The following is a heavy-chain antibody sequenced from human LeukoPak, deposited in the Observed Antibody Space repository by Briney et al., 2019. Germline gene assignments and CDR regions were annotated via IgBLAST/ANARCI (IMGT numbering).Heavy chain of an antibody. D-gene: IGHD3-10*01. CDR1: GGSISSYY. CDR2: IYYSGST. J-gene: IGHJ3*02. Sequence: SETLSLTCTVSGGSISSYYWSWIRQPPGKGLEWIGYIYYSGSTNYNPSLKSRVTISVDTSKNQFSLKLSSVTAADTAVYYCARDFGDAFDIWGQGTMVTVSS. CDR3: ARDFGDAFDI. V-gene: IGHV4-59*01.